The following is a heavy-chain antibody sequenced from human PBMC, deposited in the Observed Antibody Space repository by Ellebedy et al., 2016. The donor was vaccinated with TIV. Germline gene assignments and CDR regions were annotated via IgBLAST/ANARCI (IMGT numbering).Heavy chain of an antibody. CDR2: INWNSGRI. CDR1: GFRFEDYA. CDR3: AKDIRYCGGDCYEVDFFYGMHV. J-gene: IGHJ6*02. V-gene: IGHV3-9*01. Sequence: GGSLRLSXAASGFRFEDYAMHWVRQPPGKGLEWVSGINWNSGRIDYADSVKGRFTISRDNAKNSLYLQMNSLRLEDTALYYCAKDIRYCGGDCYEVDFFYGMHVWGPGTTVIVSS. D-gene: IGHD2-21*02.